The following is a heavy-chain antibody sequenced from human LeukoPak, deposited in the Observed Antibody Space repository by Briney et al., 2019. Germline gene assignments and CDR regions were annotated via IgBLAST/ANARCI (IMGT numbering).Heavy chain of an antibody. CDR2: IIPIFGTA. D-gene: IGHD6-13*01. V-gene: IGHV1-69*06. J-gene: IGHJ5*02. Sequence: SVKVSCKASGGTFSSYAISWVRQAPGQGLEWMGGIIPIFGTANYAQKFQGRVTITADKSTSTAYMELSSLRSEDTAVYYCARGHDRQQLVGNWFDPWGQGTLVTVSS. CDR1: GGTFSSYA. CDR3: ARGHDRQQLVGNWFDP.